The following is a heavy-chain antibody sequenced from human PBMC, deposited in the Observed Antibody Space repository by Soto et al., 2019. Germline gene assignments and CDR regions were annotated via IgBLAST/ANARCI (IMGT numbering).Heavy chain of an antibody. CDR1: GFNFSSDV. CDR3: AKSQSGSFFAAFDL. J-gene: IGHJ3*01. D-gene: IGHD1-26*01. V-gene: IGHV3-23*01. Sequence: EVQLLESGGGLVQPGGSLRLSCAASGFNFSSDVMSWVRQIPGKGLEWVASIFGSGVTTYYADSVKGRFTISRDNSKNTLHLQLNSLRAEDMALYYCAKSQSGSFFAAFDLWGQGSLVTVSS. CDR2: IFGSGVTT.